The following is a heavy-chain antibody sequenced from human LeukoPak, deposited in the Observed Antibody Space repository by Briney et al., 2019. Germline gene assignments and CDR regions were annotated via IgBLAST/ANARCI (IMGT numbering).Heavy chain of an antibody. CDR2: IYHSGST. V-gene: IGHV4-38-2*02. CDR3: ARAVGGDGSGSL. Sequence: SETLSLTCTVSGYSISSGYYWGWIRQPPGEGLEWIGSIYHSGSTYYNPSLKSRVTISVDTSKNQFSLKLSSVTAADTAVYYCARAVGGDGSGSLWGPGTLVTVSS. CDR1: GYSISSGYY. D-gene: IGHD3-10*01. J-gene: IGHJ4*02.